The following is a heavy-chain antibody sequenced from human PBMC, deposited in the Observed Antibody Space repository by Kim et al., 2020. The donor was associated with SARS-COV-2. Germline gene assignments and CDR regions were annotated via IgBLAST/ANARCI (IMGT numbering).Heavy chain of an antibody. Sequence: ASVKVSCKASGYTFTSYSMHWVRQAPGQGLEWLGILNTSAGSSSYAQKFQGRVTMSRDTSTSTAYLQLGSLRSEDTAVYYCARSETVNYYACFGYLVHW. CDR2: LNTSAGSS. CDR3: ARSETVNYYACFGYLVH. D-gene: IGHD3-16*01. V-gene: IGHV1-46*01. CDR1: GYTFTSYS. J-gene: IGHJ1*01.